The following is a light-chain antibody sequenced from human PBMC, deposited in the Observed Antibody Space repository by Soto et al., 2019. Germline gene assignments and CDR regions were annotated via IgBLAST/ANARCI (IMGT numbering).Light chain of an antibody. CDR2: DAS. Sequence: DIQMTQSPSTLSASVGDRVTVTCRASQSINGWLAWYQQKPGKAPKLLIYDASSLHSGVPPRFTGSGFGTEFTLTISSLQPEDFATYYCQQYHRYSRTFGQGTKVDIK. CDR1: QSINGW. J-gene: IGKJ1*01. V-gene: IGKV1-5*01. CDR3: QQYHRYSRT.